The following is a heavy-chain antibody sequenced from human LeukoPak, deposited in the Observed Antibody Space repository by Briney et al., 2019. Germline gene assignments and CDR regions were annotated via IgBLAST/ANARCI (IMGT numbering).Heavy chain of an antibody. Sequence: ASVKVSCKASGYTFTGYYMYWVRQAPGQGVEWMGWINPNSGGTNYAQKFQGRVTMTRDTSISTAYMETRRLRSDDTAVYYCARDSFPGRYYEGAFDIWGQGTMVTVSS. CDR1: GYTFTGYY. CDR2: INPNSGGT. J-gene: IGHJ3*02. CDR3: ARDSFPGRYYEGAFDI. V-gene: IGHV1-2*02. D-gene: IGHD3-22*01.